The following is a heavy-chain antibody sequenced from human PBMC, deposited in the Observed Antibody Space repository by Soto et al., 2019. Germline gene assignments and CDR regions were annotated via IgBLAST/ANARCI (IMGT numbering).Heavy chain of an antibody. CDR1: GGSISSGGYY. CDR3: AKSYSGPFDP. Sequence: SXTLSLTCTVSGGSISSGGYYWSLIRQTPGKGLEWIGDIHYSGGTNYNPSLKSRVTISVDTSKNQFSLQLHSVTAADTAVYYCAKSYSGPFDPWGQGALVTVSS. D-gene: IGHD6-25*01. J-gene: IGHJ5*02. CDR2: IHYSGGT. V-gene: IGHV4-39*07.